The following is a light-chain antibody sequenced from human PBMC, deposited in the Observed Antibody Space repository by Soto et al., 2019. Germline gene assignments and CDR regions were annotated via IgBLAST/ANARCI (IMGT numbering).Light chain of an antibody. Sequence: DIQMTQSPSSLSASVGDRVTITCQASQDISNYLNWYQQKPGKAPEFLIYASSILQSGVPSRFSGSASGTDFTLTISSLQPEDFATCYCQQSYSSPLTFGQGTKVEI. V-gene: IGKV1-39*01. CDR3: QQSYSSPLT. J-gene: IGKJ1*01. CDR1: QDISNY. CDR2: ASS.